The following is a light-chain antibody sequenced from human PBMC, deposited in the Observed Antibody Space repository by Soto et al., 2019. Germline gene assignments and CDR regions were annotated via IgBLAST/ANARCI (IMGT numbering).Light chain of an antibody. CDR1: QRVHSSN. V-gene: IGKV3-20*01. CDR2: GIA. CDR3: QQYDREPYN. Sequence: EIVLTQSPDTLSLSPGERGTLSCRTSQRVHSSNLAWFQQKPGQAPKLLIYGIAIRAPGIPDRFSGSGSGTDFTLTISRLEPEDFPVYHWQQYDREPYNFGQWTKLEIK. J-gene: IGKJ2*01.